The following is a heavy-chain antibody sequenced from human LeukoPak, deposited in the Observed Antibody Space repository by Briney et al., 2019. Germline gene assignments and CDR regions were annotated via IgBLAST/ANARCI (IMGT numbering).Heavy chain of an antibody. Sequence: RSETLSLTCAVYGGSFSGYYWSWIRRPPGKGLEWIGEINHSGSTNYNPSLKSRVTISVDTSKNQFSLKLSSVTAADTAVYYCARGAGVYDYWGQGTLVTVSS. CDR1: GGSFSGYY. CDR2: INHSGST. J-gene: IGHJ4*02. D-gene: IGHD6-13*01. V-gene: IGHV4-34*01. CDR3: ARGAGVYDY.